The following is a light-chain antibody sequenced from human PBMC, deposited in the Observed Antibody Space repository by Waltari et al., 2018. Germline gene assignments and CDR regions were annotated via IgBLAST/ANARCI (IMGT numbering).Light chain of an antibody. V-gene: IGKV1-33*01. CDR2: DAS. CDR3: QQFDNLGT. CDR1: QDISKY. Sequence: DIQMTQSPSSLSASVGDRVTISCQASQDISKYLNCFQQKPGKTPKLLVYDASNLHAGVPSRISGSGSGKDFSFTISNLQPEDTATYYCQQFDNLGTFGQGTKLEIK. J-gene: IGKJ2*02.